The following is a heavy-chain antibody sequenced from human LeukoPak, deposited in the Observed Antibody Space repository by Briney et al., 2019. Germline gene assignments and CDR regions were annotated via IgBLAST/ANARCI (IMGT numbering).Heavy chain of an antibody. CDR3: ARMGYYDSSGRYRGAFDI. D-gene: IGHD3-22*01. CDR2: IGHEGSNK. CDR1: GFTFSSSA. J-gene: IGHJ3*02. V-gene: IGHV3-30*02. Sequence: GGSLRLSCAASGFTFSSSAMHWVRQAPGKGLAWVAFIGHEGSNKYYADSVKGRFTISRDDSKSTLYLQMNSLRAEDTAVYYCARMGYYDSSGRYRGAFDIWGQGTMVTVSS.